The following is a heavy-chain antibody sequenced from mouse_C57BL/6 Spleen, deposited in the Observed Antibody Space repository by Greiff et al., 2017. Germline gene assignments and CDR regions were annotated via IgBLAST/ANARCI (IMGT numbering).Heavy chain of an antibody. D-gene: IGHD1-1*01. CDR3: ARPLYYYGSSYDFAY. V-gene: IGHV1-55*01. J-gene: IGHJ3*01. CDR1: GYTFTSYW. CDR2: IYPGSGST. Sequence: VQLQQPGAELVKPGASVKMSCKASGYTFTSYWITWVKQRPGQGLEWIGDIYPGSGSTNYNEKFKSKATLTVDTSSSTAYMQLSSLTSEDSAVYYCARPLYYYGSSYDFAYWGQGTLVTVSA.